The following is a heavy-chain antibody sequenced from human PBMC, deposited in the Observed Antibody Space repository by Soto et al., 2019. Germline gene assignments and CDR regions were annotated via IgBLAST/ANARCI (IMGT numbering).Heavy chain of an antibody. J-gene: IGHJ6*03. CDR1: GGSISSYY. V-gene: IGHV4-59*01. CDR2: IYYSGST. D-gene: IGHD3-3*01. Sequence: SETLSLTCTVSGGSISSYYWSWIRQPPGKGLEWIGDIYYSGSTNYNPSRKSRVTISVDTSKNQFSLKLSSVTAADTAVDYCARFLRSPGVLEWSPYYYYYMDVWGKGTTVTVSS. CDR3: ARFLRSPGVLEWSPYYYYYMDV.